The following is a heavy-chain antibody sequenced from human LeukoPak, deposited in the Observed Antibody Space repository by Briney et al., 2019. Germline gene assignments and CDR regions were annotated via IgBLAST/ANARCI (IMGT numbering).Heavy chain of an antibody. D-gene: IGHD2-2*01. CDR2: INAGNGNT. J-gene: IGHJ6*02. Sequence: ASVKVSCKASGYTFTSYAMHWVRQAPGQRLEWMGWINAGNGNTKYSQKFQGRVTITRDTSASTAYMELSSLRSEDTAVYYCARRGSNRGDCSSTDCFGYGLDVWGRGTTVTVSS. CDR3: ARRGSNRGDCSSTDCFGYGLDV. CDR1: GYTFTSYA. V-gene: IGHV1-3*01.